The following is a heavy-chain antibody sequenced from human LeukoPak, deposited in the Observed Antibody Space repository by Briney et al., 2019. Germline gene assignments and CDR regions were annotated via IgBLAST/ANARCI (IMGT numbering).Heavy chain of an antibody. D-gene: IGHD5-18*01. V-gene: IGHV1-46*01. J-gene: IGHJ6*04. CDR2: INPSGGST. CDR1: GYTFTSYY. Sequence: LGASVKVSCKASGYTFTSYYMHWVRQAPGQGLEWMGIINPSGGSTSYAQKLQGRVTMTRDTSISTAYMELSRLRSDDTAVYYCATWIQNEDVWGKGTTVTISS. CDR3: ATWIQNEDV.